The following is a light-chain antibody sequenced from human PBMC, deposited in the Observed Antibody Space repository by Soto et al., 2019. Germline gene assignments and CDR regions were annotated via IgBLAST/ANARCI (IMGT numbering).Light chain of an antibody. CDR1: HSLSNS. CDR3: RQSGGT. CDR2: GAS. V-gene: IGKV3-15*01. J-gene: IGKJ1*01. Sequence: EIVMTQSPATLSVSPGERATLSCRASHSLSNSLVWYQQKPGQAPRLLIYGASTRAADIPARFSGSGSGTDFTLTISSLQSEDSAVYYWRQSGGTFGQGTKVEIK.